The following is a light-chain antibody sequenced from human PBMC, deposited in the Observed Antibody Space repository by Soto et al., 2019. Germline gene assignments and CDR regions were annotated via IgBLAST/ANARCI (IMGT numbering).Light chain of an antibody. Sequence: IQLTQSPSSLSASVGDRVTITCRGSQGIINYLAWYQQKPGKAPKLLIYGASTLQSGVPSRFGGSGSGTAFTLTVSSLQPEDFATYYCQQLFIYPPTFGPGTKVDIK. J-gene: IGKJ3*01. CDR3: QQLFIYPPT. CDR2: GAS. CDR1: QGIINY. V-gene: IGKV1-9*01.